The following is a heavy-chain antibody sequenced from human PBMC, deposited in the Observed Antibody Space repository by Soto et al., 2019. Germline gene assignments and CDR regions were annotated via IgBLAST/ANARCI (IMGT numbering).Heavy chain of an antibody. CDR3: ARQYCSGGTCYSGLDY. J-gene: IGHJ4*02. D-gene: IGHD2-15*01. V-gene: IGHV4-59*08. Sequence: SETLSLTCTVSGGSISTYDWSWIRQPPGKGLEWIGYVHYSGSTNYNPSLKSRVTISVDTSKNQFSLKLTSVSAADTAVYYCARQYCSGGTCYSGLDYWGQGILVTVSS. CDR2: VHYSGST. CDR1: GGSISTYD.